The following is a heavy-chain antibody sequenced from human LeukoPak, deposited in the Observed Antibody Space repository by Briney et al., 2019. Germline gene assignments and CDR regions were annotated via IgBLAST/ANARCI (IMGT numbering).Heavy chain of an antibody. V-gene: IGHV3-9*01. CDR3: ARSKATISGWYFFDT. CDR1: GVTFGAYA. CDR2: ISWNSDST. Sequence: GGSLRLSCAASGVTFGAYAMHWVRQAPGKGLEWVSGISWNSDSTGNRDSVKRRFIIAGTNANQFLSLQMHIPRPEDTALYYCARSKATISGWYFFDTWGEGTLVTVSS. J-gene: IGHJ4*02. D-gene: IGHD6-19*01.